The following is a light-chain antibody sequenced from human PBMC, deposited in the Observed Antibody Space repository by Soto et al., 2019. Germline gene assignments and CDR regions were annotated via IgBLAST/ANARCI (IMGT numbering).Light chain of an antibody. CDR2: GIS. J-gene: IGKJ5*01. Sequence: EMRTTQSPAILSVSPGASPTLSCRSSQSVNSNYLAWYQQHPGQPPRLLIYGISTRATGIPARFSGSGSGTEFRLTISSLQSEDFAVYYCQQYSKWPIPFGQGTRLDIK. V-gene: IGKV3-15*01. CDR3: QQYSKWPIP. CDR1: QSVNSN.